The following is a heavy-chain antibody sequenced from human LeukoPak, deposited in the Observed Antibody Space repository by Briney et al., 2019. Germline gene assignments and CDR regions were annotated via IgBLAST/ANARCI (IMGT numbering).Heavy chain of an antibody. CDR1: GGSISSYY. CDR3: ARVGREINYGGNDPPHWYFDL. CDR2: IYYSGST. D-gene: IGHD4-23*01. Sequence: SETLSLTCTVSGGSISSYYWSWIRQPPGKGLEWIGYIYYSGSTNYNPSLKSRVTISVDTSKNQFSLKLSSVTAADTAVYYCARVGREINYGGNDPPHWYFDLWGRGTLVTVSS. V-gene: IGHV4-59*01. J-gene: IGHJ2*01.